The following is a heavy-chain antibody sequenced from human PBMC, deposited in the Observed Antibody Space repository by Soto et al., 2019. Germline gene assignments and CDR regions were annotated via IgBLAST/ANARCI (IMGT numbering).Heavy chain of an antibody. CDR1: GYSISTYW. CDR3: AALDTAMVKTAGY. CDR2: VKQDGSEE. J-gene: IGHJ4*02. D-gene: IGHD5-18*01. Sequence: EVQLVESGGGLVQPAGSLRLSCAASGYSISTYWLSWVRQAPGKGLEWVANVKQDGSEEYYVDSVKGRFTISRDNAKDSLYLQMNSLRAEDTAVYYCAALDTAMVKTAGYWGEGTLVTVSS. V-gene: IGHV3-7*01.